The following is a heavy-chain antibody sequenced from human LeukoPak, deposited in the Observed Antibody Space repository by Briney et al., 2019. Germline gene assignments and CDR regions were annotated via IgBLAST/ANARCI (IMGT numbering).Heavy chain of an antibody. D-gene: IGHD4-11*01. V-gene: IGHV1-18*01. Sequence: ASVKVSCKASGYTFTSYGISWVRQAPGQGLEWMGWISAYNGNTNYAQKLQGRVSIVADESTSTAYMELSSLRSEDTAVYYCAKDRPELRDNYSDYLGGFDPWGQGTLVTVSS. J-gene: IGHJ5*02. CDR1: GYTFTSYG. CDR2: ISAYNGNT. CDR3: AKDRPELRDNYSDYLGGFDP.